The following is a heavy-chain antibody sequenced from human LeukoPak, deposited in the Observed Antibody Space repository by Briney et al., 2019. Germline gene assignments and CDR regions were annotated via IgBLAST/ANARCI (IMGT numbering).Heavy chain of an antibody. V-gene: IGHV1-69*13. Sequence: ASVKVYCKASGGTFSSYAINWVRQAPGQGLEWMGGIIPIFGTANYAQKFQGRVTITADESTSTAYMELSSLRSEDTAVYYRAREGSGWYFDYWGQETLVTVSS. CDR2: IIPIFGTA. J-gene: IGHJ4*02. CDR1: GGTFSSYA. D-gene: IGHD6-19*01. CDR3: AREGSGWYFDY.